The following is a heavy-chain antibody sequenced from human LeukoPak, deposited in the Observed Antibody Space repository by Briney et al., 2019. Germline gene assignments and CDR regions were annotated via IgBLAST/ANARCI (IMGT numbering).Heavy chain of an antibody. CDR3: ARGGGSYSLRNYYYYGMDV. CDR2: ISAYNGNT. CDR1: GYTFTSYG. V-gene: IGHV1-18*01. D-gene: IGHD1-26*01. Sequence: GASVKVSCKASGYTFTSYGISWVRQAPGQGLEWMGWISAYNGNTNYAQKLQGGVTMTTDTSTSTAYMELRSLRSDDTAVYYCARGGGSYSLRNYYYYGMDVWGQGTTVTVSS. J-gene: IGHJ6*02.